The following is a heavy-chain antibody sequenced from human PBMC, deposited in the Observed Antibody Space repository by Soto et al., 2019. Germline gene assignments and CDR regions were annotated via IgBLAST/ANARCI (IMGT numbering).Heavy chain of an antibody. CDR2: VVVGSGNT. D-gene: IGHD2-15*01. J-gene: IGHJ3*02. V-gene: IGHV1-58*01. CDR3: AAELYSGGSCCSFDI. Sequence: PGPQVKVSCKTSGFTFSRSAVQWVRQARGQRLEWMGWVVVGSGNTKYAQKFQERVTITRDMSTSTAHMELSSLISEDTAVYYCAAELYSGGSCCSFDIWGQGTMVTVSS. CDR1: GFTFSRSA.